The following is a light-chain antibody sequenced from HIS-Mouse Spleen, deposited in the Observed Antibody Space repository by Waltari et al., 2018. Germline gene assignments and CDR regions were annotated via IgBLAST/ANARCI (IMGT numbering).Light chain of an antibody. V-gene: IGLV2-8*01. CDR2: EVS. CDR3: SSYAGSNIVV. Sequence: QSALTQPPSASGSPGQSVTISCTGTSSYVGGYNYVSWYQPHPGKAPKLMIYEVSKRPSGVPDRFSGSKSGNTASLTVSGLQAEDEADYYCSSYAGSNIVVFGGGTKLTVL. J-gene: IGLJ2*01. CDR1: SSYVGGYNY.